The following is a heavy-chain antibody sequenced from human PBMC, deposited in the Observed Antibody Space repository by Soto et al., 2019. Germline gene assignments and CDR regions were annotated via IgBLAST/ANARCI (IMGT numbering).Heavy chain of an antibody. CDR2: IRSKANSYAT. D-gene: IGHD5-12*01. V-gene: IGHV3-73*02. J-gene: IGHJ5*02. CDR1: GFTFSGSA. Sequence: EVQLVESGGGLVQPGGSLKLSCAASGFTFSGSAMHWVRQASGKGLEWVGRIRSKANSYATAYAASVKGRFTISRDDSKITAYLQMNSLKTEDTAVYYCTRRGGGYVDLDPWGQGTLVTVSS. CDR3: TRRGGGYVDLDP.